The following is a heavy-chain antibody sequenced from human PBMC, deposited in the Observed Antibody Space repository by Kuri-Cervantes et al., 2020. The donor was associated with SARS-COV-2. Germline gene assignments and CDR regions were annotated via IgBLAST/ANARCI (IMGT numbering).Heavy chain of an antibody. V-gene: IGHV3-48*03. CDR2: ISSSGSGI. CDR3: ARESRDAYNLGSFDL. CDR1: GFTFSSYE. Sequence: GGSLRLSCAASGFTFSSYEMHWVRQAPGKGLEWVSYISSSGSGIYYADSVKGRFTISRDNAKNSLYLQMNSLRDEDTAVYYCARESRDAYNLGSFDLWGRGTLVTVSS. J-gene: IGHJ2*01. D-gene: IGHD5-24*01.